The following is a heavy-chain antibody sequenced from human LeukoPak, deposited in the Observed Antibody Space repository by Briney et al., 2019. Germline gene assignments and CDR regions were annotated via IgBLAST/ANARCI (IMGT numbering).Heavy chain of an antibody. J-gene: IGHJ4*02. V-gene: IGHV3-49*04. CDR2: IRSKPYGGTA. Sequence: PGGSLRLSCTASGFTFGNYAVTWVRQAPGKGLEWVGFIRSKPYGGTAEYAASVQDRFTISRDDSKTIAYLQMNSLKTEDTAVYYCSRYGFVGADFDYWGRGTLVTVSS. CDR3: SRYGFVGADFDY. CDR1: GFTFGNYA. D-gene: IGHD1-26*01.